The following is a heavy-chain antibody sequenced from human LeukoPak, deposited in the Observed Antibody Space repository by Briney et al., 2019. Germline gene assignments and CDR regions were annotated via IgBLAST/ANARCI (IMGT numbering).Heavy chain of an antibody. CDR3: ARVGVLRFLEWLLYHPYYFDY. D-gene: IGHD3-3*01. CDR2: IKQDGSEK. V-gene: IGHV3-7*01. J-gene: IGHJ4*02. Sequence: GGSLRLSCSASGFTFSSYWMSWVRQAPGKGLEWVANIKQDGSEKYYVDSVKGRFTISRDNAKNSLHLQMNSLRAEDTAVYYCARVGVLRFLEWLLYHPYYFDYWGQGTLVTVSS. CDR1: GFTFSSYW.